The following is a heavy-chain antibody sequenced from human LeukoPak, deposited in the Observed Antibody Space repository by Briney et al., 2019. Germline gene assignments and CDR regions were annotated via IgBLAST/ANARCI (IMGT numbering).Heavy chain of an antibody. CDR2: IYYSGST. J-gene: IGHJ4*02. V-gene: IGHV4-59*01. CDR1: GGSITSYY. Sequence: SETLSLTCTVSGGSITSYYWSWIRQPPGKGLEWIGYIYYSGSTNYNPSLKSRVTISVDTSKNQFSLKLSSVSAADTAVYYCARDRGAIRYWGQGTLVTVSS. D-gene: IGHD2-2*02. CDR3: ARDRGAIRY.